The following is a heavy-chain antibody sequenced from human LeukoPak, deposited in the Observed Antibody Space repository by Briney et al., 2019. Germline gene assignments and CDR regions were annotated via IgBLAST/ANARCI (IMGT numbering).Heavy chain of an antibody. CDR1: GFTFSNYW. CDR2: INNEGGGT. D-gene: IGHD1-14*01. CDR3: ARGGDNHAFDI. V-gene: IGHV3-74*01. Sequence: GGSLRLSCTASGFTFSNYWIHWVRQPPGKGLVWVSRINNEGGGTIYADSVRGRFTVSRDNAKNTLYLQMNGLGAEDTAAYYCARGGDNHAFDIWGQGTVVTVSS. J-gene: IGHJ3*02.